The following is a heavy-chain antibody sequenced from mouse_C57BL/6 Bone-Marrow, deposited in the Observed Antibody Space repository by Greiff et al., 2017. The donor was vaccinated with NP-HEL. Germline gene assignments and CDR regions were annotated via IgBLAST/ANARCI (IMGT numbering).Heavy chain of an antibody. CDR1: GFTFSDFY. V-gene: IGHV7-1*01. Sequence: EVKLVESGGGLVQSGRSLRLSCATSGFTFSDFYMEWVRQAPGKGLEWIAASRNKANDYTTEYSASVKGRFIVSRDTSQSILYLQMNALRAEDTAIYYCARNPLYDGYYFDYWGQGTTLTVSS. D-gene: IGHD2-3*01. J-gene: IGHJ2*01. CDR3: ARNPLYDGYYFDY. CDR2: SRNKANDYTT.